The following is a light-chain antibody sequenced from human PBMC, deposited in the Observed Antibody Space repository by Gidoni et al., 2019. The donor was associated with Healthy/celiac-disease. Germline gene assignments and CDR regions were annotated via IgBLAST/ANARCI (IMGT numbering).Light chain of an antibody. V-gene: IGLV3-21*04. Sequence: SDVLTQPPSVSVAPGKTARITCGGNNIGSKSVHWYRQKPGQAPVLVIYYDSDRPSGIPERFSGSNSGNTATLTISRVEAGDEADYYCQVWDSSSDHLVFGGGTKLTVL. CDR2: YDS. J-gene: IGLJ2*01. CDR1: NIGSKS. CDR3: QVWDSSSDHLV.